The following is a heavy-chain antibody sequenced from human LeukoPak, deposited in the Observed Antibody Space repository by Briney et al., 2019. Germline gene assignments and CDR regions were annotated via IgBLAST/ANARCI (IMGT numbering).Heavy chain of an antibody. D-gene: IGHD3-3*01. CDR1: GDSITSSY. V-gene: IGHV4-59*12. Sequence: SETLSLTCTVSGDSITSSYWSWIRQPPGKGLEWIGYVYYTGNTDYNPSLRSRVAVSLDTSKSHFTLSLRSVTAADTAVYYCAKALSYELDVWGQGTTVTVSS. CDR3: AKALSYELDV. CDR2: VYYTGNT. J-gene: IGHJ6*02.